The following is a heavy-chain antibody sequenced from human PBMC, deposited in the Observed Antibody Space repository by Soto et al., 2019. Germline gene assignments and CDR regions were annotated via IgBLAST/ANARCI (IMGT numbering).Heavy chain of an antibody. D-gene: IGHD2-2*01. J-gene: IGHJ5*02. CDR1: GGSISSYY. Sequence: SETLSLTCTVSGGSISSYYWSWIRQPPGKGLEWIGYIYYSGSTNYNPSLKSRVTISVATSKNQFSLKLSPVTAPDPAVYYCAGHVGEYCSSTSCLGWFDPWGQGTLVTVSS. CDR3: AGHVGEYCSSTSCLGWFDP. V-gene: IGHV4-59*08. CDR2: IYYSGST.